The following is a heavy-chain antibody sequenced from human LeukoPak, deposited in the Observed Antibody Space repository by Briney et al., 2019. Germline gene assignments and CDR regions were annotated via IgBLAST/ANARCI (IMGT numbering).Heavy chain of an antibody. J-gene: IGHJ3*02. D-gene: IGHD1-26*01. CDR2: INHSGST. CDR1: GGSFSGYY. Sequence: PSETLSLTCAVYGGSFSGYYWSWIRQPPGTGLEWIGEINHSGSTNYSPSLKSRVTISVDTSKNQFSLKLSSVTAADTAVYYCARGSVWYSGSYYALWVRAFDIWGQGTMVTVSS. V-gene: IGHV4-34*01. CDR3: ARGSVWYSGSYYALWVRAFDI.